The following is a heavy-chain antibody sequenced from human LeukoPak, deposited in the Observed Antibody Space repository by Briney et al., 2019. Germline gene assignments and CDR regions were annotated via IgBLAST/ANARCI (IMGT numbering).Heavy chain of an antibody. J-gene: IGHJ6*03. V-gene: IGHV4-4*07. CDR2: IYTRGST. D-gene: IGHD1-26*01. CDR1: GGSISSYY. Sequence: PSETLSLTCTVSGGSISSYYWSWIRQPAGKGLEWIGRIYTRGSTNYNPSLKSRVTMSVDTSKNQFSLKLSSVTAADTAVYYCASNAIISSGHPSRYYYYYMDVWGKGTTVTVSS. CDR3: ASNAIISSGHPSRYYYYYMDV.